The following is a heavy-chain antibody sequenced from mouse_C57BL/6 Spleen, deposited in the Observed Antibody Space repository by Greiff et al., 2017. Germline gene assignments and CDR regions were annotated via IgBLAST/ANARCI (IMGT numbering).Heavy chain of an antibody. CDR1: GYTFTSYW. V-gene: IGHV1-59*01. J-gene: IGHJ2*01. CDR3: VRRYFDY. Sequence: QVQLQQPGAELVRPGTSVKLSCKASGYTFTSYWMHWVKQRPGQGLEWIGVIDPSDSYTNYNQKFKGKATLTVDTSSSTAYMQLSSLTSEDSAVYYCVRRYFDYWGQGTTLTVSS. CDR2: IDPSDSYT.